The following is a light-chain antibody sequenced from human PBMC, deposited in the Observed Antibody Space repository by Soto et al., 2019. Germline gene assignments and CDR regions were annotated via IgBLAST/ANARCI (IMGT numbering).Light chain of an antibody. CDR2: DAS. Sequence: DIQMTQSPSTLSASVGDRVTITCRASQSISSWLAWYQQKPGKAPKLLIYDASSLESGVPSRFSGSGSGTEFTLTISSLQPDDFATYYCQQSGTFGQGTNVDIK. V-gene: IGKV1-5*01. CDR3: QQSGT. J-gene: IGKJ1*01. CDR1: QSISSW.